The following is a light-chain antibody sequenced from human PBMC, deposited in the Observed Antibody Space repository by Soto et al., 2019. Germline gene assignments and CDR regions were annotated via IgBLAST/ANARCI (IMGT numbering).Light chain of an antibody. CDR2: AAS. J-gene: IGKJ1*01. CDR1: QSISSY. V-gene: IGKV1-39*01. CDR3: QQSYSTPRT. Sequence: DIQMTQSPSSLSASVGDRVTITCRASQSISSYLNWYQQNPGKAPKLLIYAASSLQSGVQSRFSGSGSGTDFTLNIRSLQPEDFATYYCQQSYSTPRTFGQGTKVDI.